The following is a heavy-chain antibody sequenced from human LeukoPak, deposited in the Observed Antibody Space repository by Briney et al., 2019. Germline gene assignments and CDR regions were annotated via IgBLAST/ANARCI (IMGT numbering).Heavy chain of an antibody. CDR3: AREFGSQVDTAMVMSFDY. CDR1: GYTFTSYY. V-gene: IGHV1-46*01. Sequence: ASVKVSCKASGYTFTSYYMHWVRQAPGQGLEWMGIINPSGGSTIYAQKFQGRVTMTRDTSTSTVYMELSSLRSEDTAVYYRAREFGSQVDTAMVMSFDYWGQGTLVTVSS. D-gene: IGHD5-18*01. CDR2: INPSGGST. J-gene: IGHJ4*02.